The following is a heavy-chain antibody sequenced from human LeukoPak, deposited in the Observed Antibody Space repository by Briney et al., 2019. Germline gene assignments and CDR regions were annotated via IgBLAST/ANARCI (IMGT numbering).Heavy chain of an antibody. CDR3: ARVPPFGFSYYFDY. J-gene: IGHJ4*02. CDR1: GGSISSYY. CDR2: IYYSGST. D-gene: IGHD3-10*01. V-gene: IGHV4-59*01. Sequence: PSETLSLTCTVSGGSISSYYWSLIRQPPGKGLEWIGYIYYSGSTNYNPSLKSRVTISVDTSKNQFSLKLSSVTAADTAVYYCARVPPFGFSYYFDYWGQGTLVTVSS.